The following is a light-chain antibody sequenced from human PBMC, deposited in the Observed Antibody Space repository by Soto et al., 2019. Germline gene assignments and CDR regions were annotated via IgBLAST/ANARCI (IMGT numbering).Light chain of an antibody. CDR2: GAS. J-gene: IGKJ3*01. CDR3: SQSTNWPFT. V-gene: IGKV3D-15*01. Sequence: EIVMTQSPATLSVSPGERATLSCRASQSVSSNLAWYQQKPGQAPRLLIYGASTRATGIPARCSGSGSGTEFTLTISSLQSEDFAVYYCSQSTNWPFTFGPGTKVDIK. CDR1: QSVSSN.